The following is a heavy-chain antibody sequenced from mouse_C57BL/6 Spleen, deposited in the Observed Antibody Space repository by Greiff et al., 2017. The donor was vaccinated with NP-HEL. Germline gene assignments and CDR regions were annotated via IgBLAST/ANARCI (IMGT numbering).Heavy chain of an antibody. J-gene: IGHJ2*01. CDR2: IDPETGGT. V-gene: IGHV1-15*01. D-gene: IGHD2-4*01. Sequence: QVQLQQSGAELVRPGASVTLSCKASGYTFTDYEMHWVKQTPVHGLEWIGAIDPETGGTAYNQKFKGKAILTADKSSSTAYMEIRSLTSEDSAVYYCARSDYDGKLSGDWGQGTTLTVSS. CDR1: GYTFTDYE. CDR3: ARSDYDGKLSGD.